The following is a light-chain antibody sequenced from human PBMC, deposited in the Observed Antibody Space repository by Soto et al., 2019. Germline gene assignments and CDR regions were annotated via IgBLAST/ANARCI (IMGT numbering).Light chain of an antibody. J-gene: IGKJ1*01. CDR2: DVS. Sequence: IQMTQSPTSLSASVGARVTITCRASQGISNFLAWIQQKPGEAPKSLIYDVSSLQSGVPPRFSGSGSATDFTLTITSLQPEVFANYYCQQYHSYPPSFGQGNKVEIK. V-gene: IGKV1-16*01. CDR1: QGISNF. CDR3: QQYHSYPPS.